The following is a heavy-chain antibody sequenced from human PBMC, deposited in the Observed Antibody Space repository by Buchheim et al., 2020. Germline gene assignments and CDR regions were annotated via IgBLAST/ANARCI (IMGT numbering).Heavy chain of an antibody. D-gene: IGHD1-7*01. CDR2: IGVGGDT. CDR1: GFTFSNYE. V-gene: IGHV3-13*04. Sequence: EVQLVESGGGLVGPGGSLRLSCAASGFTFSNYEMHWVRQVIGKGLEWVSTIGVGGDTYYPGSVTGRFTISRENAKNSLYLQMNSLRAGDTAVYYCSRGAGELELRTMDVWGQGTT. J-gene: IGHJ6*02. CDR3: SRGAGELELRTMDV.